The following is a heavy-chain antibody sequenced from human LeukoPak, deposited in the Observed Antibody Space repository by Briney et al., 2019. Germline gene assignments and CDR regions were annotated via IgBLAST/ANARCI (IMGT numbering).Heavy chain of an antibody. CDR2: IYYSGST. V-gene: IGHV4-59*08. Sequence: SETLSLTCIVSHGSISRYYWSWIRQSPGKGLEWIGHIYYSGSTEYSPSLKSRVTISVDTSENQVSLKVTSVTAADTAVYYCARLQNSGFDYGYDDAFDVWGQGTMVTVSS. CDR3: ARLQNSGFDYGYDDAFDV. CDR1: HGSISRYY. D-gene: IGHD5-18*01. J-gene: IGHJ3*01.